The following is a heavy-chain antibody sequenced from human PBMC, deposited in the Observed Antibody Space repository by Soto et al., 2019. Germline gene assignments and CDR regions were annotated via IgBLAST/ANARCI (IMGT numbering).Heavy chain of an antibody. D-gene: IGHD2-2*01. CDR2: ISSSSSYT. CDR1: GFTFSDYY. V-gene: IGHV3-11*06. CDR3: ARERRYCSSTSCYGYYYGMDV. Sequence: QVQLVESGGGLVKPGGSLRLSCAASGFTFSDYYMSWIRQAPGKGLEWVSYISSSSSYTNYADSVKGRFTISRDNAKNSLDLHMNSLRDEDTAVYYCARERRYCSSTSCYGYYYGMDVWGQGTTVTVSS. J-gene: IGHJ6*02.